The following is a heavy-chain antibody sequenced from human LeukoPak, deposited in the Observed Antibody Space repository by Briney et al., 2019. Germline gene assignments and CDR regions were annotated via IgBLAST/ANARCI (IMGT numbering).Heavy chain of an antibody. CDR1: GASITSGDYY. CDR2: IYPGGST. Sequence: SPTLSLTCTVSGASITSGDYYWSWLRQPAGKGLQWIGLIYPGGSTDYNSSLTSRVTISVDTYKNNFSLSLTFDSAADTAVYYCARDPASGYSSSSYYAFDIWGQGTMVTVSS. J-gene: IGHJ3*02. D-gene: IGHD6-13*01. CDR3: ARDPASGYSSSSYYAFDI. V-gene: IGHV4-61*02.